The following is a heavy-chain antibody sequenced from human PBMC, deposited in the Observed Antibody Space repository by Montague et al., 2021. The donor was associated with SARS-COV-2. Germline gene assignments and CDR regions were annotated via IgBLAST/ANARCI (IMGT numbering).Heavy chain of an antibody. V-gene: IGHV3-23*01. CDR3: ATDPGAFDI. Sequence: SLRLSCAASGFTFSNYAMTWVRQAPGKGLEWVSVINRSGSTTYYTDSVKGRFTISRGNSKNTLYLQMNSLRGEDTAVYYCATDPGAFDIWGQGTMVTVSS. CDR2: INRSGSTT. J-gene: IGHJ3*02. CDR1: GFTFSNYA.